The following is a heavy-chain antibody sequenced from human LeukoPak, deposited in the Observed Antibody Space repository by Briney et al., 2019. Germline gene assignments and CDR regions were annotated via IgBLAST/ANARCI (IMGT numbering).Heavy chain of an antibody. D-gene: IGHD6-19*01. Sequence: GASVKVSCEASEYIFTGYYVHWVRQAPGQGLEWMGRINPHTGGPLYSQKFQGRVTMTRDTSINTIYMELSSLRSDDTAIYFCARTHSSAYENWFDPWGQGTLVTVSS. J-gene: IGHJ5*02. CDR2: INPHTGGP. CDR3: ARTHSSAYENWFDP. V-gene: IGHV1-2*06. CDR1: EYIFTGYY.